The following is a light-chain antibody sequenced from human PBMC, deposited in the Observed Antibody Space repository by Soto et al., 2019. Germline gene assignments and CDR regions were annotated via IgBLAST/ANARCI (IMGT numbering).Light chain of an antibody. J-gene: IGKJ1*01. CDR3: QQYGSSPPWT. CDR1: QSVSSDF. Sequence: EVVLTQSPDTLSLSPGARATLSCRASQSVSSDFLAWYQQKPGQAPRLLIYGASSRATGIPDRFSGSGSGTDFTLTIKRLEPDDFAVYYCQQYGSSPPWTFGHGTKVEIK. V-gene: IGKV3-20*01. CDR2: GAS.